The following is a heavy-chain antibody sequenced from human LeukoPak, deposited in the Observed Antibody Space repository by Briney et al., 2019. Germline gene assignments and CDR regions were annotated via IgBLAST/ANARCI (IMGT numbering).Heavy chain of an antibody. D-gene: IGHD3-10*01. Sequence: ASVKVSCKASGYTFTSYYMHLVRQAPGQGLEWMGIINPSGGSTSYAQKFQGRVTMTRDTSTSTVYMELSSLRSEDTAVCYCAIDFYYGSGSYKGTADYWGQGTLVTVSS. CDR2: INPSGGST. V-gene: IGHV1-46*01. CDR1: GYTFTSYY. CDR3: AIDFYYGSGSYKGTADY. J-gene: IGHJ4*02.